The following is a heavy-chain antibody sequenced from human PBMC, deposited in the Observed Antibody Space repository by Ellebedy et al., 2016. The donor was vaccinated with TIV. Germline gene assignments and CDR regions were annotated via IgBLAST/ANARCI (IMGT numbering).Heavy chain of an antibody. D-gene: IGHD3-9*01. CDR3: PRKGSYDILTGYYIDFDY. V-gene: IGHV4-61*08. CDR1: GGSISSGDYY. CDR2: IYYSGST. Sequence: MPSETLSLTCTVSGGSISSGDYYWSWIRQPPGTGLEWIGYIYYSGSTNSNPSLKSRVTISVDTSKNQFSLNLSSVTAADTAVYYCPRKGSYDILTGYYIDFDYWGQGTLVTVSS. J-gene: IGHJ4*02.